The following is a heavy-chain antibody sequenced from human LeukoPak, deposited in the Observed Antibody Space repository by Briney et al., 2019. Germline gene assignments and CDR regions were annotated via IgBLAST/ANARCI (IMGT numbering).Heavy chain of an antibody. J-gene: IGHJ4*02. Sequence: GASVTLSCKASGYTFISFYMHWVRQAPGQGLEWMEIINPSGGNTNYAPKLQGRVNMTTDTSTSTAYMELRSLRSDDTAVYYCAREVVVVAALPLDYWGQGTLVTVSS. V-gene: IGHV1-46*01. CDR2: INPSGGNT. CDR3: AREVVVVAALPLDY. CDR1: GYTFISFY. D-gene: IGHD2-15*01.